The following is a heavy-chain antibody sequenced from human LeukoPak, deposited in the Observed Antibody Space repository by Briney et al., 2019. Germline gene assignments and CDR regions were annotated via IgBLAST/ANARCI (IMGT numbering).Heavy chain of an antibody. CDR1: GGSISSGSYY. D-gene: IGHD6-19*01. J-gene: IGHJ5*02. CDR2: IYTSGST. CDR3: ARHAYSSGWFGNWFDP. V-gene: IGHV4-61*02. Sequence: PSETLSLTCTVSGGSISSGSYYWSWIRQPAGKGLEWIGRIYTSGSTNYNPSLKSRVTISVDTSKNQFSLKLSSVTAADTAVYYCARHAYSSGWFGNWFDPWGQGTLVTVSS.